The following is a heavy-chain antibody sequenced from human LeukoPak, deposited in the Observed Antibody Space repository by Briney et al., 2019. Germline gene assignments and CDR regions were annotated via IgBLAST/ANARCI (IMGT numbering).Heavy chain of an antibody. CDR3: ARLARDSSGYYYLLDFDY. CDR2: IYPGDSDT. V-gene: IGHV5-51*01. Sequence: IGXVRQMPGKGLEWMGIIYPGDSDTRYSPSFQGQVTISADKSISTAYLQWSSLKASDTAMYYCARLARDSSGYYYLLDFDYWGQGTLVTVSS. J-gene: IGHJ4*02. D-gene: IGHD3-22*01.